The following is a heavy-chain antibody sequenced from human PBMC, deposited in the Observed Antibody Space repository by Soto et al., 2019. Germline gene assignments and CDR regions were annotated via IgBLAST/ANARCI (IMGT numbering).Heavy chain of an antibody. J-gene: IGHJ6*02. CDR3: ARDSGSSFPTTLYYYYGMDV. CDR2: IWYDGSNK. D-gene: IGHD6-6*01. CDR1: GFTFSSYG. V-gene: IGHV3-33*01. Sequence: GGSLRLSCAASGFTFSSYGMHWVRQAPGKGLEWVAVIWYDGSNKYYADSVKGRFTISRDNSKNTLYLQMNSLRAEDTAVYYCARDSGSSFPTTLYYYYGMDVWGQGTTVTVSS.